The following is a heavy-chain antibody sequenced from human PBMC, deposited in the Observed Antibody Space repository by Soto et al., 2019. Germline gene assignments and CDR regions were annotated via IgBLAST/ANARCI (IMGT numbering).Heavy chain of an antibody. D-gene: IGHD3-9*01. Sequence: GASVKVSCKASGYTFTSYGISWVRQAPGQGLEWMGWISAYNGNTNYAQKLQGRVTMTTDTSTSTAYMELRSLRSDDTAVYYCARDFYDILTGFTPYAYYYGMDVWGQGTTVTVS. CDR1: GYTFTSYG. V-gene: IGHV1-18*01. CDR2: ISAYNGNT. CDR3: ARDFYDILTGFTPYAYYYGMDV. J-gene: IGHJ6*02.